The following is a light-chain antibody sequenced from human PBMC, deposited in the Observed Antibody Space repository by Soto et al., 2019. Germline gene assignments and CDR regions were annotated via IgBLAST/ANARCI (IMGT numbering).Light chain of an antibody. Sequence: SYELTQPPSVSVSPGQTARITCSGDALPKQYAYWYQQKPGQAPVLVIYKDSERPSGIPERFSGSSSGTTVTLTISGVHAEDEADYYCQSADSSGTIGVFGGGTKLTVL. CDR2: KDS. J-gene: IGLJ2*01. V-gene: IGLV3-25*02. CDR3: QSADSSGTIGV. CDR1: ALPKQY.